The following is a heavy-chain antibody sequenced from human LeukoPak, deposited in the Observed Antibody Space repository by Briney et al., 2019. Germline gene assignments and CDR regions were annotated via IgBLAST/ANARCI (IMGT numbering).Heavy chain of an antibody. J-gene: IGHJ1*01. V-gene: IGHV4-59*01. CDR3: ARADDYVWGSYQDQYCQH. Sequence: SETLSLTCTVSGGSISSYYWSWIRQPPGKGLEWIGYIYYSGSTNYNPSLKSRVAISVDTSKNQFSLKLSSVTAADTAVYYCARADDYVWGSYQDQYCQHWGQGTLVTVSS. CDR1: GGSISSYY. D-gene: IGHD3-16*02. CDR2: IYYSGST.